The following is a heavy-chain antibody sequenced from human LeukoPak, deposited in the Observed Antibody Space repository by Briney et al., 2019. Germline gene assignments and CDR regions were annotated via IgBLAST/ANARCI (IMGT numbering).Heavy chain of an antibody. V-gene: IGHV3-23*01. CDR3: AKAGDNSGNYGAFDI. J-gene: IGHJ3*02. Sequence: GGSLRLSCAASGFTFSSYGMSWVRQAPGKGLEWVSAISGSGGSTYYADSVKGRFTISRDNSKNTLYLQMNSLRAEDTAVYYCAKAGDNSGNYGAFDIWGQGAMVTVSS. D-gene: IGHD3-22*01. CDR2: ISGSGGST. CDR1: GFTFSSYG.